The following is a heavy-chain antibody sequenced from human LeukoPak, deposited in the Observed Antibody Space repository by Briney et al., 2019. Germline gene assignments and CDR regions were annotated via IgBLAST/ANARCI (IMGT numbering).Heavy chain of an antibody. CDR2: FDPEDGET. Sequence: ASLKVSCKVSGYTLTEFSMHWVRQGPGKGLEWMGGFDPEDGETIYAQKLQGRVTMTEDTSTDTAYMALSSLRSEDTAVYYCAAVRFGDLSFFDYWGEGTLVTVSS. D-gene: IGHD3-16*02. J-gene: IGHJ4*02. CDR3: AAVRFGDLSFFDY. V-gene: IGHV1-24*01. CDR1: GYTLTEFS.